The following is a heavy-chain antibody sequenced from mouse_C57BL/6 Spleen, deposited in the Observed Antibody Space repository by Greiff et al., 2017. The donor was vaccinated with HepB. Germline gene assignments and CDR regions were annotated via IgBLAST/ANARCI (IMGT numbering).Heavy chain of an antibody. J-gene: IGHJ1*03. D-gene: IGHD3-1*01. V-gene: IGHV1-69*01. CDR2: IDPSDSYT. Sequence: QVQLKQPGAELVMPGASVKLSCKASGYTFTSYWMHWVKQRPGQGLEWIGEIDPSDSYTNYNQKFKGKSTLTVDKSSSTAYMQLSSLTSEDSAVYYCARGAFTGDWYFDVWGTGTTVTVSS. CDR1: GYTFTSYW. CDR3: ARGAFTGDWYFDV.